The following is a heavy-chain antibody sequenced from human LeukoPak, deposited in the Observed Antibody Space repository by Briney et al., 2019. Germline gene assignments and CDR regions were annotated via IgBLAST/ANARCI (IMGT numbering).Heavy chain of an antibody. J-gene: IGHJ6*02. CDR2: INAGNGNT. D-gene: IGHD2-2*02. V-gene: IGHV1-3*01. Sequence: ASVKVSCKASGYTFTSYAMHWVRQAPGQRLEWMGWINAGNGNTKYSQKFQGRVTITRDTSASTAYMELSSLRSEDTAVYYCARSCSSTSCYTYYCGMDVWGQGTTVTVSS. CDR1: GYTFTSYA. CDR3: ARSCSSTSCYTYYCGMDV.